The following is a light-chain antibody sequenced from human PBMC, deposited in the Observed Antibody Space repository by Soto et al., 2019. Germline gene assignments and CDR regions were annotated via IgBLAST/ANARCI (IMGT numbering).Light chain of an antibody. J-gene: IGLJ1*01. Sequence: ALTQPASVSGSPGQSITISCTGTSSDVGGYNYVSWYQQHPGRAPKLMIYDVSNRPSGVSNRFSGSKSGNTASLTISGLQAEDEADYYCSSYTSSSTLYVFGTGTKVTVL. CDR3: SSYTSSSTLYV. CDR2: DVS. CDR1: SSDVGGYNY. V-gene: IGLV2-14*01.